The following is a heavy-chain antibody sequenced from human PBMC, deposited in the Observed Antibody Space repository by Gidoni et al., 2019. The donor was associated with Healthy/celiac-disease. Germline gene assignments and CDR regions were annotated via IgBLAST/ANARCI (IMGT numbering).Heavy chain of an antibody. J-gene: IGHJ4*02. CDR3: ARGQIRADYIWGSYRYVDLDY. CDR1: GGSFSGYY. D-gene: IGHD3-16*02. V-gene: IGHV4-34*01. CDR2: INHSGST. Sequence: QVQLQQWGAGLLKPSETLSLTCAVYGGSFSGYYWSWIRQPPGKGLEWIGEINHSGSTNYNPSLKSRVTISVDTSKNQFSLKLSSVTAADTAVYYCARGQIRADYIWGSYRYVDLDYWGQGTLVTVSS.